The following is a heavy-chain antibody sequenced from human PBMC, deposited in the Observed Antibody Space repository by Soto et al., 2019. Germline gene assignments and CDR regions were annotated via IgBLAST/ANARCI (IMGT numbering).Heavy chain of an antibody. CDR2: RSHDSGNT. Sequence: SVKVSCKTSVYTFTTYDINWLRQAAGQGLEWLGWRSHDSGNTGYAQTIQDRPTMKRHTSITTDTLELPSLKSEATVVYYCTSVMHAGLTHYFDPWGQGTLVTVSS. D-gene: IGHD1-20*01. V-gene: IGHV1-8*01. J-gene: IGHJ5*02. CDR3: TSVMHAGLTHYFDP. CDR1: VYTFTTYD.